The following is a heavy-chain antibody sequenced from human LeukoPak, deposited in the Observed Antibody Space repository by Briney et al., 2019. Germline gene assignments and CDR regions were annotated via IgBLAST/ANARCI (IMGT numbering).Heavy chain of an antibody. CDR2: INHSGGT. D-gene: IGHD2-15*01. V-gene: IGHV4-34*01. Sequence: SETLSLTCAVYGGSFSGYYWSWIRQPPGKGLEWIGEINHSGGTNYNPSLKSRVTISVDTSKNQFSLKLSSVTAADTAVYYCARDVGGVVAATLNWFDPWGQGTLVTVSS. CDR3: ARDVGGVVAATLNWFDP. J-gene: IGHJ5*02. CDR1: GGSFSGYY.